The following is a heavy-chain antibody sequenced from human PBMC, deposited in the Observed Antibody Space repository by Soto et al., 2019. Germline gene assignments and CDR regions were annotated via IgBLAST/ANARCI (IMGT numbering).Heavy chain of an antibody. J-gene: IGHJ4*02. D-gene: IGHD6-6*01. V-gene: IGHV1-3*01. CDR3: ARDWNLYSSSYYFDY. CDR1: GYTFTSYA. Sequence: ASVKVSCKASGYTFTSYAMHWVRQAPGQRLEWMGWINAGNGNTKYSQKFQGRVTITRDTSASTAYMELSSLRSEDTAVYYCARDWNLYSSSYYFDYWGQGTLVTVSS. CDR2: INAGNGNT.